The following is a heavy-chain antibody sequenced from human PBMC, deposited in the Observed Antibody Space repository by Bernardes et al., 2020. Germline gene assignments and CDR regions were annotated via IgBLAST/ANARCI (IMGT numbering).Heavy chain of an antibody. J-gene: IGHJ5*02. CDR2: INHSGST. Sequence: SETLSLTCAVFGGSFSGCYWSWIRKRPGKGLEWIGKINHSGSTNYNPNLKSRVTISVDTSTNQFSLKLSSVTAADTAVYYCASGRHIVVVPAAGGWFDPWGQGTLVTVSS. CDR1: GGSFSGCY. D-gene: IGHD2-2*01. CDR3: ASGRHIVVVPAAGGWFDP. V-gene: IGHV4-34*01.